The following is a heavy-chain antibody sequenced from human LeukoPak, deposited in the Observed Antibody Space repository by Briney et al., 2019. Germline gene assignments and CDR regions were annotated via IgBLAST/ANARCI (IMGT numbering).Heavy chain of an antibody. V-gene: IGHV3-33*01. CDR2: ICYVGSNK. Sequence: GRSLRLSCAASGFTFSSYGMHWVRQAPGKGLEWVAVICYVGSNKYYADSVKGRFTISRDNSKNTLYLQMNSLRAEDTAVYYCARGPLFRCSSTSCTAFHAFDIWGQGTMVTVSS. J-gene: IGHJ3*02. CDR1: GFTFSSYG. D-gene: IGHD2-2*01. CDR3: ARGPLFRCSSTSCTAFHAFDI.